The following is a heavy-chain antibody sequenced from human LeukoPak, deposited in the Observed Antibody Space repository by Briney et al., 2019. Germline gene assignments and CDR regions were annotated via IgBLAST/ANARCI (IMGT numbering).Heavy chain of an antibody. V-gene: IGHV3-33*06. J-gene: IGHJ4*02. Sequence: GGSLRLSCAASGFTFSSYAMSWVRQAPGKGLEWVAVIWYDGSNKYYADSVKGRSTISRDNSKNTLYLQMNSLRAEDTAVYYCAKQISSGYYYDLDYWGQGTLVTVSS. CDR3: AKQISSGYYYDLDY. CDR1: GFTFSSYA. D-gene: IGHD3-22*01. CDR2: IWYDGSNK.